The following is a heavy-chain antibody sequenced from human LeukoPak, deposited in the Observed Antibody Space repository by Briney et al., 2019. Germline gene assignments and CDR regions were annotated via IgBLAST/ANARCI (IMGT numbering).Heavy chain of an antibody. V-gene: IGHV4-61*02. CDR1: GGSISSGSYY. Sequence: PSETLSLTCTVSGGSISSGSYYWSWIRQPAGKGLEWIGRIYTSGSTNYNPSLKSRVTISVDTSKNLFSLKLSSVTAADTAVYYCARVDYYDNSGYFLFDYWGQGTLVTVSS. D-gene: IGHD3-22*01. CDR2: IYTSGST. CDR3: ARVDYYDNSGYFLFDY. J-gene: IGHJ4*02.